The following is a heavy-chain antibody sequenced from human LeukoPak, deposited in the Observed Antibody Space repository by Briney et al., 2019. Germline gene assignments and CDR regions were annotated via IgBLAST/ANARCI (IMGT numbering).Heavy chain of an antibody. CDR3: ARAHGYNWNVDY. V-gene: IGHV3-21*01. CDR1: GFTFSDYY. D-gene: IGHD1-20*01. CDR2: ISSSSSYI. J-gene: IGHJ4*02. Sequence: PGGSLRLSCAASGFTFSDYYMNWVRQAPGKGLEWVSSISSSSSYIYYADSVKGRFTISRDNAKNSLYLQMNSLRAEDTAVYYCARAHGYNWNVDYWGQGTLVTVSS.